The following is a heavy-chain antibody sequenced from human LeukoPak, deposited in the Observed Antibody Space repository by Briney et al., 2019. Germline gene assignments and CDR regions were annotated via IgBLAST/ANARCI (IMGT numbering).Heavy chain of an antibody. Sequence: SETLSLTCTVSGGSTSSYYWSWIRQPPGKGLEWIGYIYYSGSTNYNPSLKSRVTISVDTSKNQFSLNLSSVTAADTAVYYCVRLPGYRVGAASGACDIWGQGTMVTVSS. CDR1: GGSTSSYY. V-gene: IGHV4-59*08. CDR3: VRLPGYRVGAASGACDI. D-gene: IGHD1-26*01. J-gene: IGHJ3*02. CDR2: IYYSGST.